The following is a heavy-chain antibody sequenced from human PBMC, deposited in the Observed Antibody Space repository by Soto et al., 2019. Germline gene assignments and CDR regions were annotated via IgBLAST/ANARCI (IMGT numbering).Heavy chain of an antibody. V-gene: IGHV4-31*11. Sequence: SESLSLTCDVSGDSIGSPNYYWTWIRQYPGKALEYIAYIYYSGTTHYSPSLRSRVSIAVDTSKNQFSLKMNSVTAADTTVYYCARARMSRGYYFDSWGQGALVTVSS. J-gene: IGHJ4*02. CDR1: GDSIGSPNYY. CDR3: ARARMSRGYYFDS. CDR2: IYYSGTT. D-gene: IGHD2-15*01.